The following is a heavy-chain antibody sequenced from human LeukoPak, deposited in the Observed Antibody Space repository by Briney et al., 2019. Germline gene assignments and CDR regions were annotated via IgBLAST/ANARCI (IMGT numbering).Heavy chain of an antibody. J-gene: IGHJ4*02. CDR1: GFTFSTYA. Sequence: PGGSLRLSYAASGFTFSTYAMSWVRQAPGKGLEWVSTIDGSGVSTSYADSVTGRFTISRDNSKNTLYLQMNSLRAEDTALYYCAKDYVSGSYYPPPIFFDYWGQGTLVTVSS. CDR3: AKDYVSGSYYPPPIFFDY. CDR2: IDGSGVST. V-gene: IGHV3-23*01. D-gene: IGHD1-26*01.